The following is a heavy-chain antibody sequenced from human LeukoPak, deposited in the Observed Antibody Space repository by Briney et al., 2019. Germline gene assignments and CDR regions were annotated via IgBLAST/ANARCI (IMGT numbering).Heavy chain of an antibody. CDR2: ISSSGSTI. D-gene: IGHD3-22*01. V-gene: IGHV3-48*03. Sequence: PGGSLRLSCAASGFTFSSYEMNWVRQAPGKGLEWVSYISSSGSTIYYADSVKGRFTISRDNAKNSLYLQMNSLRAEDTAVYYCANAGYSYGYYYDSSGYYQVWGQGTLVTVSS. J-gene: IGHJ4*02. CDR1: GFTFSSYE. CDR3: ANAGYSYGYYYDSSGYYQV.